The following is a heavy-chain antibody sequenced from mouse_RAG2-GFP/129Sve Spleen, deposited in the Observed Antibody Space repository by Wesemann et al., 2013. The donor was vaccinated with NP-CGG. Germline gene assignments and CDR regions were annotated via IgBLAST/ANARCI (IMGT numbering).Heavy chain of an antibody. CDR2: GNGAT. Sequence: GNGATSYNQKFKGKATLTADKSSSTAYMQLSSLTSEDSAVYYCARGRDYFDYWGQGTTLTVSS. V-gene: IGHV1-12*01. J-gene: IGHJ2*01. CDR3: ARGRDYFDY.